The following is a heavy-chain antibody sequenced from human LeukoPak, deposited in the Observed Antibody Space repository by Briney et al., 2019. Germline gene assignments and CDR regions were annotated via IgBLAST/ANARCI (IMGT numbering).Heavy chain of an antibody. CDR3: ATGAAAAGPVPNDY. D-gene: IGHD6-13*01. Sequence: ASVKVSCKVSGYTLTELSMHWVRQAPGKGLEWMEGFDPEDGETIYAQKFQGRVTMTEDTSTDTAYMELSSLRSEDTAVYYCATGAAAAGPVPNDYWGQGTLVTVSS. CDR1: GYTLTELS. CDR2: FDPEDGET. J-gene: IGHJ4*02. V-gene: IGHV1-24*01.